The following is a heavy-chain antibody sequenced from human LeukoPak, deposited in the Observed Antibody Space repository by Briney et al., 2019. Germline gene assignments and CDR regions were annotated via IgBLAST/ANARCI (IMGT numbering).Heavy chain of an antibody. CDR2: ISSSSSYI. CDR1: GGSFSGYY. Sequence: KPSETLSLTCAVYGGSFSGYYWSWIRQPPGKGLEWVSSISSSSSYIYYADSVKGRFTISRDNAKNSLYLQMNSLRAEDTAVYYCARDLHAEGYFDYWGQGTLVTVSS. J-gene: IGHJ4*02. V-gene: IGHV3-21*01. D-gene: IGHD2-8*01. CDR3: ARDLHAEGYFDY.